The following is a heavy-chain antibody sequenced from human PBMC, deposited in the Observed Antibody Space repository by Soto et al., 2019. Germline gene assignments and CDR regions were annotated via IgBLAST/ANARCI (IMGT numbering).Heavy chain of an antibody. J-gene: IGHJ4*02. CDR2: IYPGDSNT. CDR1: GYRFTTYW. V-gene: IGHV5-51*01. Sequence: GESLKISCKGSGYRFTTYWIGWVRQMPGKGLEWMGLIYPGDSNTRFSPSFQGQVTISVDMSISTAYLQWSSLRVSDTAMYYCARQAYQYDTNSFGDWGQGTLVTVSS. D-gene: IGHD2-8*01. CDR3: ARQAYQYDTNSFGD.